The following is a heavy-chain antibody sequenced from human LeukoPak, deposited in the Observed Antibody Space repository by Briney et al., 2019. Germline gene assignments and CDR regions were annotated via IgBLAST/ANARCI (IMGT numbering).Heavy chain of an antibody. CDR3: ASLTYYFDSSGYYPGYFQH. D-gene: IGHD3-22*01. CDR1: GFTFSDYY. J-gene: IGHJ1*01. Sequence: PGGSLRLSCAASGFTFSDYYMSWIRQAPGKGLEWVSYISSSNSYTQYTDSVKGRFYADSVKGRFTISRDNAKNSLYLQMNSLRAEDTAVYYCASLTYYFDSSGYYPGYFQHWGQGTLVTVSS. V-gene: IGHV3-11*03. CDR2: ISSSNSYT.